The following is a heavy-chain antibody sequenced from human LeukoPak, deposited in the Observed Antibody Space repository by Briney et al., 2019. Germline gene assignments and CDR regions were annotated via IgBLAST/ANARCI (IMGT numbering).Heavy chain of an antibody. J-gene: IGHJ4*02. V-gene: IGHV3-30*02. Sequence: GGSLRLSCAASGFTFSSYGMHWVRQAPGKGLEWVAFIRYDGSNKYYADSVKGRFTISRDNSKNMLYLQMNSLRAEDTAVYYCALKGVTVTGFDYWGQGTLVTVSS. CDR1: GFTFSSYG. CDR2: IRYDGSNK. CDR3: ALKGVTVTGFDY. D-gene: IGHD4-17*01.